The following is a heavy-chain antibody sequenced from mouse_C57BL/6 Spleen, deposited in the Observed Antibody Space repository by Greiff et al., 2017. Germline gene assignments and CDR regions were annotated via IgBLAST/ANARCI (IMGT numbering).Heavy chain of an antibody. J-gene: IGHJ4*01. V-gene: IGHV2-5*01. Sequence: VQLQQSGPGLVQPSQSLSITCTVSGFSLTSYGVHWVRQSPGKGLEWLGVIWRGGSTDYNAAFMSRLSITKDNSKSQVFFKMNSLQADDTAIYYCAKNSVDGYLYYYAMDYWGQGTSVTVSS. CDR1: GFSLTSYG. CDR3: AKNSVDGYLYYYAMDY. D-gene: IGHD2-3*01. CDR2: IWRGGST.